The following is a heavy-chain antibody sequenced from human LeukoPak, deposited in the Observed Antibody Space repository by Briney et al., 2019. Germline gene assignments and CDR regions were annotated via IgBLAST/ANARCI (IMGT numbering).Heavy chain of an antibody. CDR2: IKEGGTET. D-gene: IGHD5-24*01. CDR3: AKEGRSLQTY. J-gene: IGHJ4*02. Sequence: GGSLRLSCAASGFTVSSIHMVWVRQAPGKGLEWVANIKEGGTETYYVDSVKGRFTISRDNAKNSLYLQINSLRVEDTAVYYCAKEGRSLQTYWGQGTLVTVSS. CDR1: GFTVSSIH. V-gene: IGHV3-7*03.